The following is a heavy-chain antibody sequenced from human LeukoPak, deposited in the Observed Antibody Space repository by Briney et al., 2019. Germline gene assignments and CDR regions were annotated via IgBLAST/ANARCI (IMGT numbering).Heavy chain of an antibody. V-gene: IGHV3-7*01. J-gene: IGHJ4*02. D-gene: IGHD3-3*01. Sequence: GGSLRLSCAASGFTLSNYWMTWVRQAPGKGLEWVANINQDGTTKSCVDSVKGRFTISRDNAKNPLYLQMNSLRAEDTAVYYCVRDFNFCPADSWGQGTLVAVSS. CDR3: VRDFNFCPADS. CDR1: GFTLSNYW. CDR2: INQDGTTK.